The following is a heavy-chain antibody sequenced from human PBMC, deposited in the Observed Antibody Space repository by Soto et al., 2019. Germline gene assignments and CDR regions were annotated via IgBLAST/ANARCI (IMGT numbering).Heavy chain of an antibody. D-gene: IGHD2-15*01. Sequence: GGSLRLSCAASGFKFDDYMMHWVRQAPGKGLEWSSLISWDGGSIDYADSIKGRFTVSRDNSKTSLYLHMHSLTSDDTAFYFCAKEGNGGSSLDSWGQGTMVTVSS. CDR1: GFKFDDYM. V-gene: IGHV3-43*01. CDR2: ISWDGGSI. J-gene: IGHJ5*01. CDR3: AKEGNGGSSLDS.